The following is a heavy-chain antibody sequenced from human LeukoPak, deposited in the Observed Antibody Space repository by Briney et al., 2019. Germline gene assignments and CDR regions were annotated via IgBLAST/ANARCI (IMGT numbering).Heavy chain of an antibody. CDR2: IYYSGST. D-gene: IGHD6-19*01. J-gene: IGHJ5*02. CDR1: GGSINNYY. V-gene: IGHV4-59*01. CDR3: ARPMGWSYELDP. Sequence: PSETLSLTCTVSGGSINNYYWSWIRQPPGKGLEWIGYIYYSGSTDSNPSLRSRVTISVDTSKNQFSLKLSSVTAADAAVYYCARPMGWSYELDPWGQGTLVTVSS.